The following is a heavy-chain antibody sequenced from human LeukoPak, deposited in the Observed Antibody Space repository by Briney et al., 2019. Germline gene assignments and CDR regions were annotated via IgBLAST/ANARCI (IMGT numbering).Heavy chain of an antibody. CDR3: ARAVFGELDLLFDY. CDR1: GFTFSSYG. Sequence: GGSLRLSCAASGFTFSSYGMHWVRQAPGKELEWVAFIRYDGSNKYYADSVKGRFTISRDNSKNTLYLQMNSLRAEDTAVYYCARAVFGELDLLFDYWGQGTLVTVSS. D-gene: IGHD3-10*01. J-gene: IGHJ4*02. V-gene: IGHV3-30*02. CDR2: IRYDGSNK.